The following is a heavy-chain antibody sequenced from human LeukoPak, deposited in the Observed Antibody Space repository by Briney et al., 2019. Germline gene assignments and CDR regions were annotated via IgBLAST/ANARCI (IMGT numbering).Heavy chain of an antibody. CDR3: ARHLSPRCSGGSCYSGWFDP. D-gene: IGHD2-15*01. Sequence: SETLSLTCTVSGGSISSSSYYWGWIRQPPGKELEWIGSIYYSGSTYYNPSLKGRVTISVDTSKNQFSLKLSSVTAADTAVYCCARHLSPRCSGGSCYSGWFDPWGQGTLVTVSS. J-gene: IGHJ5*02. CDR1: GGSISSSSYY. CDR2: IYYSGST. V-gene: IGHV4-39*01.